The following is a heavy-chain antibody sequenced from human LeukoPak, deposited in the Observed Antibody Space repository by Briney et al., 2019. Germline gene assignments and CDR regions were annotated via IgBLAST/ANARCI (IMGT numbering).Heavy chain of an antibody. CDR1: GGTFSSYA. J-gene: IGHJ6*02. CDR3: ASGYCTNGICYPGDYYYYGMDV. V-gene: IGHV1-69*13. D-gene: IGHD2-8*01. Sequence: ASVTVSCKASGGTFSSYAISWVRQAPGQGLEWMGGIIPIFGTANYAQKFQGRVTITADESTGTAYMELSSLRSEHTAVYYCASGYCTNGICYPGDYYYYGMDVWGQGTTVTVSS. CDR2: IIPIFGTA.